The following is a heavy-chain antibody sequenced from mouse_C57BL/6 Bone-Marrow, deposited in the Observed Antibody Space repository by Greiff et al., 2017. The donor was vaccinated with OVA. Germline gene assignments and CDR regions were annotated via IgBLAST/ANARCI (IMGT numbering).Heavy chain of an antibody. V-gene: IGHV5-9*01. CDR2: ISGGGGNT. J-gene: IGHJ2*01. Sequence: DVKLVESGGGLVKPGGSLKLSCAASGFTFSSYTMSWVRQTPEKRLEWVANISGGGGNTYYPDSVKGRFTISRDNAKNTLYLQMSSLRSEDTALYYCARQAAIITTVVADFDYWGQGTTLTVSS. CDR3: ARQAAIITTVVADFDY. CDR1: GFTFSSYT. D-gene: IGHD1-1*01.